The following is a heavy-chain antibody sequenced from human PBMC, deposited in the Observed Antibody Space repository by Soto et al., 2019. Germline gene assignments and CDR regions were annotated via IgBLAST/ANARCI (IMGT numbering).Heavy chain of an antibody. CDR2: IYHNGST. Sequence: SETLSLTCAVSGGSISSGGYSWSWIRQPPGKGLEWIGYIYHNGSTYYNPSLKSRVTISVDRSKNQFSLKLSPVTAADTAVYYCARVPSPWGQGTLVTVSS. V-gene: IGHV4-30-2*01. CDR3: ARVPSP. J-gene: IGHJ5*02. CDR1: GGSISSGGYS.